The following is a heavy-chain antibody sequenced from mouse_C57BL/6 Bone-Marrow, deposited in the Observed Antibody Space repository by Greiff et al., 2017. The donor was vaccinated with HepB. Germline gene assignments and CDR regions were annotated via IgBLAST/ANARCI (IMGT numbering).Heavy chain of an antibody. CDR2: VYPYNGGT. D-gene: IGHD1-1*01. CDR1: GFTFTDYY. Sequence: VQLKQSGPVLVKPGPSVKISCKASGFTFTDYYMHWVKQSHGKSLEWIGLVYPYNGGTSYNQKFKGKATLTVDTSSSTAYMELNSLTSEDSAVYYCAREDYGSSYWFAYWGQGTLVTVSA. CDR3: AREDYGSSYWFAY. J-gene: IGHJ3*01. V-gene: IGHV1-36*01.